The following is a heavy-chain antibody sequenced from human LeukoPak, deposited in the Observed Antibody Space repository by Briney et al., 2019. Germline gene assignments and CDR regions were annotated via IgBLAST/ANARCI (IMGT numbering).Heavy chain of an antibody. CDR1: GGSISSYY. J-gene: IGHJ2*01. CDR3: ARGRKTRWYFDL. Sequence: SETLSLTCTVSGGSISSYYWSWIRRPAGKGLEWIGRIYTSGSTNYNPSLKSRVTMSVDTSKNQFSLKLSSVTAADTAVYYCARGRKTRWYFDLWGRGTLVTVSS. V-gene: IGHV4-4*07. CDR2: IYTSGST.